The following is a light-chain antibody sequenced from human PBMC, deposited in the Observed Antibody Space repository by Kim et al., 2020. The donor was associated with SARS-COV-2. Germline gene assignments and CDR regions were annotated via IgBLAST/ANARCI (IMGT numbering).Light chain of an antibody. Sequence: PGERVTLSCRASQSVSSSYLTWYQQQPGQAPRLLIYGASTRATSIPARFSGSGSGTAFTLTISSLQPDDFAVYYCQQDYNLYTFGQGTKLEI. V-gene: IGKV3D-7*01. J-gene: IGKJ2*01. CDR2: GAS. CDR1: QSVSSSY. CDR3: QQDYNLYT.